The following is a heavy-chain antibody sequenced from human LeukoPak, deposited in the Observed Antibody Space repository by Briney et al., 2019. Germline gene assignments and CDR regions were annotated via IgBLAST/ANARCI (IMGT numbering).Heavy chain of an antibody. V-gene: IGHV4-59*01. CDR3: ARVIEHYDFRSGYYTSLNWFDP. J-gene: IGHJ5*02. Sequence: SETLSLTCTVSGGSISSYYWSWIRQPPGKGLEWIGYIYYSGSTNYNPSLKSRVTISVDTSKNQFSLKLSSVTAADTAVYYCARVIEHYDFRSGYYTSLNWFDPWGQGTLVTVSS. CDR1: GGSISSYY. CDR2: IYYSGST. D-gene: IGHD3-3*01.